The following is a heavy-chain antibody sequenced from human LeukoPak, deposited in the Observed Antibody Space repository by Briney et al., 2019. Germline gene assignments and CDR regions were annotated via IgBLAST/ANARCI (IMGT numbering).Heavy chain of an antibody. J-gene: IGHJ4*02. CDR3: AGGWLLMDY. CDR2: IYYSGST. D-gene: IGHD2-15*01. CDR1: GGSISSSSYY. Sequence: SETLSLTCTVSGGSISSSSYYWGWIRQPPGKELEWIGSIYYSGSTYYNPSLKSRVAISVDTSKNQFSLKLSSVTAADTAVYYCAGGWLLMDYWGQGTLVTVSS. V-gene: IGHV4-39*01.